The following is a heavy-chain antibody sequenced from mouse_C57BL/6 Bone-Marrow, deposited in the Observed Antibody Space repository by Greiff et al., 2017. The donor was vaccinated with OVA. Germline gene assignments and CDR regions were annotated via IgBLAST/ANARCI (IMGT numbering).Heavy chain of an antibody. D-gene: IGHD1-1*01. CDR1: GYAFSSSW. Sequence: QVHVKQSGPELVKPGASVKISCKASGYAFSSSWMNWVKQRPGKGLEWIGRIYPGDGDTNYNGKFKGKATLTADKSSSTAYMQLSSLTSEDSAVYFCAYGSNWYFDVWGTGTTVTVSS. J-gene: IGHJ1*03. CDR2: IYPGDGDT. V-gene: IGHV1-82*01. CDR3: AYGSNWYFDV.